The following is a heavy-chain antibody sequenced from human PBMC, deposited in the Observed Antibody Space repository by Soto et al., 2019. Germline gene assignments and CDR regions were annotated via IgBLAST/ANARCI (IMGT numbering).Heavy chain of an antibody. D-gene: IGHD6-13*01. CDR2: ISSSSSYI. CDR1: GFTFSSYS. Sequence: GGSLRLSCAASGFTFSSYSMNWVRQAPGKGLEWVSSISSSSSYIYYADSVKGRFTISRDNAKNSLYLQMNSLRAEDTAVYYCARITAGQGIAAAREYYYYGMDVWGQGTTVTVSS. J-gene: IGHJ6*02. CDR3: ARITAGQGIAAAREYYYYGMDV. V-gene: IGHV3-21*01.